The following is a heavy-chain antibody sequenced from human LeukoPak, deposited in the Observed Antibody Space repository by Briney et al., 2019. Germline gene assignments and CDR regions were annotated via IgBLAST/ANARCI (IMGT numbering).Heavy chain of an antibody. J-gene: IGHJ4*02. CDR2: IRYDGSNR. Sequence: PGGSLRLSCAASGFTFSRYGMHWVRQAPGNGLEWVAFIRYDGSNRYYADSVKGRFTISRDNSKNTLYLQMISLRAEDTAVYYCAKDTQGYGDYATYFAYWGQGTLVTVSS. V-gene: IGHV3-30*02. D-gene: IGHD4-17*01. CDR1: GFTFSRYG. CDR3: AKDTQGYGDYATYFAY.